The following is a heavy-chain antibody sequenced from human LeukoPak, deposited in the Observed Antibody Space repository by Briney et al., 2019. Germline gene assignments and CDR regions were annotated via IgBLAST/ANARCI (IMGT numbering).Heavy chain of an antibody. CDR1: GGSISSYY. Sequence: SETLSLTCTVSGGSISSYYWSWIRQPPGKGLEWIGYFYYSGSTNYNPSLKSRVTISVDTSKNQFSLKLSSVTAADTAVYYCARRSYGTRFYYYYYGMDVWGQGTTVTVSS. J-gene: IGHJ6*02. CDR2: FYYSGST. CDR3: ARRSYGTRFYYYYYGMDV. D-gene: IGHD2-8*01. V-gene: IGHV4-59*08.